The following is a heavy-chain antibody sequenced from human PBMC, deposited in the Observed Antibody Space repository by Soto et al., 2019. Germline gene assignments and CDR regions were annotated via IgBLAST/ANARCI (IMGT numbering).Heavy chain of an antibody. CDR2: ISGSGGST. Sequence: GGSLRLSCAASGFTFSSYAMSWVRQAPGKGLEWVSAISGSGGSTYYADSVKGRFTISRDNSKNTLYLQMNSLRAEDTAVYYCAKELPVTMVRGGYFDYWGQGTLVTVSS. D-gene: IGHD3-10*01. J-gene: IGHJ4*02. CDR1: GFTFSSYA. CDR3: AKELPVTMVRGGYFDY. V-gene: IGHV3-23*01.